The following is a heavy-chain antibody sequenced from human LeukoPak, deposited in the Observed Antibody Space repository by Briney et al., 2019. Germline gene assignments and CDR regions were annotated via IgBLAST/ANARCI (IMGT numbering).Heavy chain of an antibody. CDR2: ISAYNGNT. D-gene: IGHD3-22*01. Sequence: ASVKVSCKASGYTFTSYGISWVRQAPGQGLEWMGWISAYNGNTNYAQKLQGRVTMTTDTSTSTAYMGLRSLRSDDTAVYYCARVGGPFYYYDSSPGDYWGQGTLVTVSS. CDR1: GYTFTSYG. CDR3: ARVGGPFYYYDSSPGDY. J-gene: IGHJ4*02. V-gene: IGHV1-18*01.